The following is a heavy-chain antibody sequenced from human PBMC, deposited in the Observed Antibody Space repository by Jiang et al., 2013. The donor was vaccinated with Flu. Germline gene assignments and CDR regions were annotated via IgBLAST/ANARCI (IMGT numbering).Heavy chain of an antibody. J-gene: IGHJ4*02. Sequence: PGLVKPSQTLSLTCTVSGGSISSGSYYWSWIRQPAGKGLEWIGRIYTSGSTNYNPSLKSRVTISVDTSKNQFSLKLSSVTAADTAVYYCVGETLDDPNPGYFDYWGQGTLVTVSS. CDR1: GGSISSGSYY. D-gene: IGHD4-23*01. CDR3: VGETLDDPNPGYFDY. V-gene: IGHV4-61*02. CDR2: IYTSGST.